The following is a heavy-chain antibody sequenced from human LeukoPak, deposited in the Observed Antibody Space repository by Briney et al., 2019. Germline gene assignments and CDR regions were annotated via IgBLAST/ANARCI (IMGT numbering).Heavy chain of an antibody. Sequence: GGSLRLSCAASRFTFSNYAMHWVRQAPGKGLEHVSAISSNGGNTHYANSVKGRFTISRDNSKSTLYIQMNSLRAEDTAVYYCARAKPKNMVRGLIMRRESRYYFDYWGQGTLVTVSS. CDR2: ISSNGGNT. CDR1: RFTFSNYA. D-gene: IGHD3-10*01. CDR3: ARAKPKNMVRGLIMRRESRYYFDY. J-gene: IGHJ4*02. V-gene: IGHV3-64*01.